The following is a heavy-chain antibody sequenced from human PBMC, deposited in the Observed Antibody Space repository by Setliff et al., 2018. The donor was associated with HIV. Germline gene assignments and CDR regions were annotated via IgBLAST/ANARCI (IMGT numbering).Heavy chain of an antibody. V-gene: IGHV4-39*07. Sequence: SETLSLTCTVSGGSMSSTIYYWGWIRQPPGKGLTWIGSIYYTGGTYYDPSLKSRVPISVDMSKNQFSLKRSSVTAADTAVYYCASSMGSHDAFDIWGQGTMVTV. CDR1: GGSMSSTIYY. CDR3: ASSMGSHDAFDI. D-gene: IGHD2-8*01. J-gene: IGHJ3*02. CDR2: IYYTGGT.